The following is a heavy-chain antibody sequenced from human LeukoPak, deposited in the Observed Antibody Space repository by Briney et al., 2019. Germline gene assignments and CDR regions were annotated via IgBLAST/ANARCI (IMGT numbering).Heavy chain of an antibody. V-gene: IGHV4-39*01. CDR3: ARPRRHYYGSRGDDWFDP. CDR1: GGSISSSSYY. D-gene: IGHD3-10*01. J-gene: IGHJ5*02. CDR2: IYYSGST. Sequence: SETLSLTCTVSGGSISSSSYYWGWIRQPPGKGLEWVGSIYYSGSTYYNPSLKSRVTISVDTSKNQFSLKLSSVTAADTAVYYCARPRRHYYGSRGDDWFDPWGQGTLVTVSS.